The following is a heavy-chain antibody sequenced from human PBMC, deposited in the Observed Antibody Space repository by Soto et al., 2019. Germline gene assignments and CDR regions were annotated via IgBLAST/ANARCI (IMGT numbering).Heavy chain of an antibody. J-gene: IGHJ4*02. CDR1: GGSISSGGYY. CDR3: ARLGSSGYYYGYYFDY. D-gene: IGHD3-22*01. V-gene: IGHV4-31*03. Sequence: LSLTCTVSGGSISSGGYYWSWIRQHPGKGLEWIGYIYYSGSTYYNPSLKSRVTISVDTSKNQFSLKLSSVTAADTAVYYCARLGSSGYYYGYYFDYWGQGTLVTSPQ. CDR2: IYYSGST.